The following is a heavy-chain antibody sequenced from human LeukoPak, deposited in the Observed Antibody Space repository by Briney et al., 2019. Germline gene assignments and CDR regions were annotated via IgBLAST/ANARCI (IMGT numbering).Heavy chain of an antibody. CDR1: GGSISSYY. V-gene: IGHV4-59*01. D-gene: IGHD6-19*01. J-gene: IGHJ4*02. CDR3: ARGYSSGWLFDY. Sequence: SETLSLTRTAPGGSISSYYWSWVRQPPGKGLEWIGYIYYSGSTNYNPSPKCRVTISVDTSKHQFSLKLSSVTAADTAVYYCARGYSSGWLFDYWGQGTLVTVSS. CDR2: IYYSGST.